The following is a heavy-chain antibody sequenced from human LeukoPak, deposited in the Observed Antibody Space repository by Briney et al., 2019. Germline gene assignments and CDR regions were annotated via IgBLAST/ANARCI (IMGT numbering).Heavy chain of an antibody. CDR2: INHSGST. D-gene: IGHD2-15*01. CDR3: ARGLGYCSGGSCYSGYYYYGMDV. Sequence: PSETLSLTCAVYGGSFSGYYWSWIRQPPGKGLEWIGEINHSGSTNYNPSLKSRVTISVDTSKNQFPLKLSSVTAADTAVYYCARGLGYCSGGSCYSGYYYYGMDVWGQGTTVTVSS. J-gene: IGHJ6*02. CDR1: GGSFSGYY. V-gene: IGHV4-34*01.